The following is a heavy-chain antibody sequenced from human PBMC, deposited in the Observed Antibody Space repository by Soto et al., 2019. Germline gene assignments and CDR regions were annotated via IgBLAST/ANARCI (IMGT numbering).Heavy chain of an antibody. Sequence: GASVKVSCKASGYTFTSYGISWVRQAPGQGLEWMGWISAYNGNTNYAQKLQGRVTMTTDTSTSTAYMELRSLRSDGTAVYYCARDVEVPRDYYGMDVWGQGTTVTVSS. V-gene: IGHV1-18*04. CDR1: GYTFTSYG. J-gene: IGHJ6*02. CDR3: ARDVEVPRDYYGMDV. CDR2: ISAYNGNT.